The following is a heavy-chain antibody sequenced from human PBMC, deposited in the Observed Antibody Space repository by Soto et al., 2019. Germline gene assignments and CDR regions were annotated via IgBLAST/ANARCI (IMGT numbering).Heavy chain of an antibody. Sequence: SDTLSLTCTVSGGSISSGDYYWSWIRQPPGKGLEWIGYIYYSGSTYYNPSLKSRVTISVDTSKNQFSLKLSSVTAADTAVYYCARGGEGGLRDYWGQGTLVTVSS. CDR2: IYYSGST. D-gene: IGHD1-26*01. CDR1: GGSISSGDYY. J-gene: IGHJ4*02. CDR3: ARGGEGGLRDY. V-gene: IGHV4-30-4*02.